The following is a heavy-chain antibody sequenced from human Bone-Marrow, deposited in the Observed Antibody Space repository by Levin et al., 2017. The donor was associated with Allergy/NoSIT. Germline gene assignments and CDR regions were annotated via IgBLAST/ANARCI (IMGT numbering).Heavy chain of an antibody. Sequence: ASVKVSCKVSGHTLSELSINWVRQAPGKGLEWMGSFEPEDGTTVYARKFQGRVTMTEDTSIDTAYMDLTSLRFEDTALYYCTTSGRSGELLDDAFDIWGQGTMVTVSS. D-gene: IGHD3-10*01. J-gene: IGHJ3*02. CDR1: GHTLSELS. CDR2: FEPEDGTT. CDR3: TTSGRSGELLDDAFDI. V-gene: IGHV1-24*01.